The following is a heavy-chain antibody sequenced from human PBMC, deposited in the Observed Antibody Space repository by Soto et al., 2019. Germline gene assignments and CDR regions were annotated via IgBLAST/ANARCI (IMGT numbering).Heavy chain of an antibody. CDR3: AASYCSGGSCYSGVYSYYYYMDV. Sequence: GGSLRLSCAASGFTFSSYAMSWVRQATGKGLEWVSAISGSGGSTYYADSMKGRFTISRDNSKNTLYLQMNSLRAEDTAVYYCAASYCSGGSCYSGVYSYYYYMDVWGQGTTVTVSS. CDR1: GFTFSSYA. V-gene: IGHV3-23*01. D-gene: IGHD2-15*01. CDR2: ISGSGGST. J-gene: IGHJ6*03.